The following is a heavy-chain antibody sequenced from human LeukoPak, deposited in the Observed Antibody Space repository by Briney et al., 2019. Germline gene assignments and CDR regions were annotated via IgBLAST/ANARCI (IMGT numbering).Heavy chain of an antibody. J-gene: IGHJ6*02. Sequence: SETLSLTCTVSGGSISSYYRSWIRQPPGKGLEWIGYIYYSGSTNYNPSLKSRVTISVDTSKNQFSLKLSSVTAADTAVYYCARDHRYYYDSSGSDYYYGMDVWGQGTTVTVSS. D-gene: IGHD3-22*01. V-gene: IGHV4-59*01. CDR2: IYYSGST. CDR3: ARDHRYYYDSSGSDYYYGMDV. CDR1: GGSISSYY.